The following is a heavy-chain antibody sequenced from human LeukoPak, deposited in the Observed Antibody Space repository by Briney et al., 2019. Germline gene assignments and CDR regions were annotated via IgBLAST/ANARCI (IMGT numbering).Heavy chain of an antibody. CDR3: ARGDPNYDFWSGYSPSAFDI. J-gene: IGHJ3*02. CDR2: INAGNGNT. V-gene: IGHV1-3*01. CDR1: GYTFTSYA. Sequence: ASVKVSCKASGYTFTSYAMHWVRQAPGQRLEWMGWINAGNGNTKYSQKFQGRVTITRDTSASTAYMELSSLRSEDTAVYYCARGDPNYDFWSGYSPSAFDIWSQGTMVTVSS. D-gene: IGHD3-3*01.